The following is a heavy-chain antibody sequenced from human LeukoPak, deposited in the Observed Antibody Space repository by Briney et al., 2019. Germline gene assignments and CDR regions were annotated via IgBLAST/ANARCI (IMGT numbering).Heavy chain of an antibody. Sequence: GGSLRLSCAASGFTFSSFWMSWVRQAPGKGLEWVANIKQDGSEKYYVDSVTGRFTISRDNAKNSLFLQMNSLRAEDTAVYYCARGTSYSDSSSYHSPFNRWGQGTLVTVSS. J-gene: IGHJ4*02. CDR3: ARGTSYSDSSSYHSPFNR. CDR2: IKQDGSEK. D-gene: IGHD3-22*01. CDR1: GFTFSSFW. V-gene: IGHV3-7*01.